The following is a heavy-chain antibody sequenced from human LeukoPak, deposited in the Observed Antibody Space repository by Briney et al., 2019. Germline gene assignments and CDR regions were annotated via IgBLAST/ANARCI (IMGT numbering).Heavy chain of an antibody. V-gene: IGHV3-9*03. CDR2: ISWNSGSI. CDR3: AKGIAAAGTPSYYMDV. CDR1: GSTFDDYA. J-gene: IGHJ6*03. D-gene: IGHD6-13*01. Sequence: PGRSLRLSCAASGSTFDDYAMHWVRQAPGKGLEWVSGISWNSGSIGYADSVKGRFTISRDNAKNSLYLQMNSLRAEDVALYYCAKGIAAAGTPSYYMDVWGKGTTVTVSS.